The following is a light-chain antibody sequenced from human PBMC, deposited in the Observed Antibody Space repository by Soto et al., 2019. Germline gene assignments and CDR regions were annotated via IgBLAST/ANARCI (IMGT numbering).Light chain of an antibody. Sequence: NFMLTQPHSVSESPGKTVSISCTGSSGSIASNYVQWYQQRPGSAPTTVIYEDNQRPSGVPDRFSGSIDSSSNSASLTISGLKTEDEADYYCQSYDSSNLVSGGRTQLTVL. CDR1: SGSIASNY. V-gene: IGLV6-57*02. CDR3: QSYDSSNLV. CDR2: EDN. J-gene: IGLJ3*02.